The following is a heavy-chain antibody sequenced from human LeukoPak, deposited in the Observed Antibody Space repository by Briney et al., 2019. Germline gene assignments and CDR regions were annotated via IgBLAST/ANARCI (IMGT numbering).Heavy chain of an antibody. Sequence: SETLSLTCAVYGGSFSGYYWSWIRQPPGKGLEWIGEINHSGSTNYNPSLKSRVTISVDTSKNQFSLKLSSVTAADTAVYYCARERGQLVMYYYYYMDVWGKGTTVTVS. J-gene: IGHJ6*03. CDR1: GGSFSGYY. CDR3: ARERGQLVMYYYYYMDV. CDR2: INHSGST. D-gene: IGHD6-13*01. V-gene: IGHV4-34*01.